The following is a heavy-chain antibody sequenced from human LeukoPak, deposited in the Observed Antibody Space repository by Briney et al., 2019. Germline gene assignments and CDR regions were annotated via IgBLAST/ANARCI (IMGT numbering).Heavy chain of an antibody. CDR2: IYHSGST. CDR3: AREGQAAGTPYYFDY. CDR1: GGSISSSNW. D-gene: IGHD6-13*01. V-gene: IGHV4-4*02. J-gene: IGHJ4*02. Sequence: SGTLSLTCAVSGGSISSSNWWSWVRQPPGKGLEWIGEIYHSGSTNYNPSLKSRVTISVDKSKNQSSLKLSSVTAADTAVYYCAREGQAAGTPYYFDYWGQGTLVTVSS.